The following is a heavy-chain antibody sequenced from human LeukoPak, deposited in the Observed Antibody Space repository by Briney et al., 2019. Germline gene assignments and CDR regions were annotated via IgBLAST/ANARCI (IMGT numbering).Heavy chain of an antibody. J-gene: IGHJ6*02. CDR1: GYTFTSYY. CDR3: ARFPNTAMVMGLEYYYYGMDV. CDR2: TNPSGGST. V-gene: IGHV1-46*01. Sequence: GASVKVSCKASGYTFTSYYMHWVRQAPGQGLEWMGITNPSGGSTSYAQKFQGRVTMTRDTSTSTAYMELSSLRSEDTAVYYCARFPNTAMVMGLEYYYYGMDVWGQGTTVTVSS. D-gene: IGHD5-18*01.